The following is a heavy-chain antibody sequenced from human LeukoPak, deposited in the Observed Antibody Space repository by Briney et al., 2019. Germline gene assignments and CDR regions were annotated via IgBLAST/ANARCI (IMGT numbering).Heavy chain of an antibody. CDR2: INPSGGST. D-gene: IGHD3-22*01. CDR3: ARGHYESSGYYLGY. Sequence: ASVTVSCTSSVYTFTMYYMHWVRQAPAQGLEWMGIINPSGGSTSHEQKFQGRVTMTRDTSTSTVYMELSSLRSEDTAVYYCARGHYESSGYYLGYWGQGTLATGAS. V-gene: IGHV1-46*01. CDR1: VYTFTMYY. J-gene: IGHJ4*02.